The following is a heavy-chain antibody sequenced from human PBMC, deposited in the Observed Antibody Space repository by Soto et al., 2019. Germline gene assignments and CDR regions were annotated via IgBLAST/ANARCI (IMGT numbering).Heavy chain of an antibody. CDR3: YSSGW. V-gene: IGHV3-30*03. Sequence: QVQLVESGGGVVQPGRSLRLSCAASGFTFSTFAMHWVRQAPGKGLEWVAVISNDGITKYYADSVKGRFTISRDNSNNTLYLEMNSLRADDTAVYYGYSSGWWGQGNLVTVSS. CDR2: ISNDGITK. D-gene: IGHD6-19*01. CDR1: GFTFSTFA. J-gene: IGHJ4*02.